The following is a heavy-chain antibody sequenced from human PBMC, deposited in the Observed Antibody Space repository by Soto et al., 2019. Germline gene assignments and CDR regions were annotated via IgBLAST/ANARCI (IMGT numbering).Heavy chain of an antibody. Sequence: PGGSLRLSCAASGFTFSSYAMSWVRQAPGKGLEWVSAISGSGGSTYYADSVKGRFTISRDNSKNTLYLQMNSLRAEDTAVYYCAKDVIAYRGGDCYSHFDYWGQGTLVNVS. D-gene: IGHD2-21*02. J-gene: IGHJ4*02. CDR2: ISGSGGST. CDR3: AKDVIAYRGGDCYSHFDY. V-gene: IGHV3-23*01. CDR1: GFTFSSYA.